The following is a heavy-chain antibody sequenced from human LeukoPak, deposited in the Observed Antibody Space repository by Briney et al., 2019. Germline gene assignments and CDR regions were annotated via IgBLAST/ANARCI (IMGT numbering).Heavy chain of an antibody. V-gene: IGHV3-7*01. CDR2: IKRDESEQ. CDR3: ALNMVGGQIFDF. J-gene: IGHJ4*02. D-gene: IGHD3-10*01. CDR1: GFTFSNYW. Sequence: GGSLRLSCAASGFTFSNYWMRWVRQAGGKGLEWVAEIKRDESEQHYVDCVKGRFTISREKAKNSLYLQMNSLRAEDTAVYYCALNMVGGQIFDFWGQGTLVTVSS.